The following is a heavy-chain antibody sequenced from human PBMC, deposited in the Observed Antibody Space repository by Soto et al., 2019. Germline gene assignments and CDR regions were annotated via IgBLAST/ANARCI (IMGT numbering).Heavy chain of an antibody. CDR2: ITSTSSYI. Sequence: EVQLVESGGGLVKPGESLRLSCAASGFTFNTYSMNWVRQAPGKGLEWVSSITSTSSYIYYADSLKGRFTISRDNAKNSLYLQMNSRRAEDTAVYYCASRHYGMDVWGQGTTVTVSS. CDR3: ASRHYGMDV. J-gene: IGHJ6*02. CDR1: GFTFNTYS. V-gene: IGHV3-21*01.